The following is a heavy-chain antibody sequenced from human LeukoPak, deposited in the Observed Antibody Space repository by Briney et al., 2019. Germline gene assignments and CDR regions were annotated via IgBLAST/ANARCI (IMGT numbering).Heavy chain of an antibody. CDR1: GGSFSGYY. V-gene: IGHV4-34*01. Sequence: SETLSLTCAVYGGSFSGYYWSWIRQPPGKGLEWIGEINHSGSTNYNPFLKSRVTISVDTSKNQFSLKLSSVTAADTAVYYCARTYYYRSGSIDYWGQGTLVTVSS. CDR2: INHSGST. CDR3: ARTYYYRSGSIDY. D-gene: IGHD3-10*01. J-gene: IGHJ4*02.